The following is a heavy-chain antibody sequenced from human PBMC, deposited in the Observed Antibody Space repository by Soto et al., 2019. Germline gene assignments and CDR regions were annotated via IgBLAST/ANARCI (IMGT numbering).Heavy chain of an antibody. CDR1: GFIFSNYA. J-gene: IGHJ3*01. D-gene: IGHD5-12*01. Sequence: GSLRLSCAASGFIFSNYAMNWVRQAPGKGLEWVSVIGGRGGSAYYADSVQGRFTISRDNSKNTLSLQMSSLTADDTAIYYCVREGRGSFDFWGRGTMVTVSS. CDR3: VREGRGSFDF. V-gene: IGHV3-23*01. CDR2: IGGRGGSA.